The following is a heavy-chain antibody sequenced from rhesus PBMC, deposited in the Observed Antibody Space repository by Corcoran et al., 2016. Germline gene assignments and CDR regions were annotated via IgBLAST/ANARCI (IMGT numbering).Heavy chain of an antibody. J-gene: IGHJ4*01. CDR3: ARGGGTYRYDY. CDR2: IHGSIENT. CDR1: AYSISNTF. D-gene: IGHD1-44*01. Sequence: QVQLQESGPGLVKPSETLSLTCAVSAYSISNTFWSWIRQLPGKGLELIGYIHGSIENTYYNPSLKSRFTISTDTSKNQFSLNLRSVTATDTAVYYCARGGGTYRYDYWGQCLLVTVSS. V-gene: IGHV4-147*01.